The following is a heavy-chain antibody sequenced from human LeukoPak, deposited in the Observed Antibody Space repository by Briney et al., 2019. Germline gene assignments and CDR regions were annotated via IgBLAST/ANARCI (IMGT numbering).Heavy chain of an antibody. J-gene: IGHJ4*02. CDR2: INPNSGGT. V-gene: IGHV1-2*02. CDR3: AALGPYSSSWYGGGY. CDR1: GYTFTGYY. D-gene: IGHD6-13*01. Sequence: ASVKVSCKASGYTFTGYYMHWVRQAPGQGLEWMGWINPNSGGTNYAQKFQGRVTMTRDTSISTAYMELSRLRSDDTAVYYCAALGPYSSSWYGGGYWGQGTLVTVSS.